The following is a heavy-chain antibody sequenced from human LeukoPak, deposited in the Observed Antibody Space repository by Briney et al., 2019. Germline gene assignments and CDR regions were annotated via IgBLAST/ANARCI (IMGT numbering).Heavy chain of an antibody. J-gene: IGHJ4*02. CDR2: INPNSGGT. V-gene: IGHV1-2*02. D-gene: IGHD3-22*01. CDR3: AREGDDSSGSFDY. Sequence: ASVKVSCKASGYTFTGYYMHWVRQAPGQGLEWMGWINPNSGGTSYAQKFQGRVTMTRDTSISTAYMELSRLRSDDTAVYYCAREGDDSSGSFDYWGQGTLVTVSS. CDR1: GYTFTGYY.